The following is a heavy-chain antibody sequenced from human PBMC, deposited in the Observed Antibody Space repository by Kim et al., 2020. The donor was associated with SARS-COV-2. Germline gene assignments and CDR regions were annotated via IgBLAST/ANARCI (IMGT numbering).Heavy chain of an antibody. Sequence: KKNYADPVNGRFTIPRDNYKTTLYLQMNSLRAEDTAVYYCAKEASGAYIDYWGQGTLVTVSS. CDR2: KK. V-gene: IGHV3-33*06. CDR3: AKEASGAYIDY. J-gene: IGHJ4*02. D-gene: IGHD3-16*01.